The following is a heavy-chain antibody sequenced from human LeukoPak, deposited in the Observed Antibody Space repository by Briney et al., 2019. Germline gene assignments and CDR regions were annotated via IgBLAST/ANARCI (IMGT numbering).Heavy chain of an antibody. Sequence: PSETLSLTCTVSGGSINGYYWSWLRQPAGKGVEWIGRIYTSWSTSCTPSLTSLVTISVDTSKTQFSLKLDSLTAPYTALYYCARDLYGYSSDWYEGYYFDDWGQGTLVTVSS. J-gene: IGHJ4*02. CDR2: IYTSWST. D-gene: IGHD6-13*01. CDR1: GGSINGYY. CDR3: ARDLYGYSSDWYEGYYFDD. V-gene: IGHV4-4*07.